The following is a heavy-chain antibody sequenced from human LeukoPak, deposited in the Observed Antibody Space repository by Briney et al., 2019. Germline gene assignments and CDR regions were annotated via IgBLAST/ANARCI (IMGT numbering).Heavy chain of an antibody. CDR3: ARGTASYYYDSSGYRGDFDS. Sequence: GGSLRLSCAASGFTFSSYSMNWVRQAPGKGLEWVSSTSSSSSYIYYADSVKGRFTISRDNAKNSLYLQMNSLRGEDTAVYYRARGTASYYYDSSGYRGDFDSWGHGTLVTVSS. D-gene: IGHD3-22*01. V-gene: IGHV3-21*01. CDR2: TSSSSSYI. J-gene: IGHJ4*01. CDR1: GFTFSSYS.